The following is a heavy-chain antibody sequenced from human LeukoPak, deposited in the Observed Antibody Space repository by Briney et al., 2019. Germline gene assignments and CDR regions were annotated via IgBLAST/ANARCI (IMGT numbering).Heavy chain of an antibody. V-gene: IGHV3-21*01. Sequence: GGSLRLSCAASGFSFDDYGMSWVRQAPGKGLEWVSSISSSSSYIYYADSVKGRFTISRDNAKNSLYLQMNSLRAEDTAVYYCARAMVRGVLDYWGQGTLVTVSS. J-gene: IGHJ4*02. CDR1: GFSFDDYG. CDR3: ARAMVRGVLDY. CDR2: ISSSSSYI. D-gene: IGHD3-10*01.